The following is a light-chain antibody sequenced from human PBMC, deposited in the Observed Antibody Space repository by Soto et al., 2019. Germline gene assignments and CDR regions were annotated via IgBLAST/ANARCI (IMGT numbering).Light chain of an antibody. CDR1: SSDVGGYNY. V-gene: IGLV2-14*01. CDR3: SSYTSSSTVV. CDR2: DVS. Sequence: QSVLTQPASVSGSPGRSITISCTGTSSDVGGYNYVSWYQQHPGKAPKLMIYDVSNRPSGVSNRFSGSKSGNTASLTISGLQAEDEADYYCSSYTSSSTVVFGGGTKVTVL. J-gene: IGLJ2*01.